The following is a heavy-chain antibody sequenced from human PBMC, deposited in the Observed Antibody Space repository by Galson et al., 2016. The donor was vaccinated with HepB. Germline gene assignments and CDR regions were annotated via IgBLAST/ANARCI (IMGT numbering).Heavy chain of an antibody. CDR1: GDSISTYY. J-gene: IGHJ3*01. V-gene: IGHV4-59*01. D-gene: IGHD6-13*01. Sequence: SETLSLTCTVSGDSISTYYWSWIRQPPGKGLEWIAYIDYSGRTQYNPSLKSRVTMSVDTSKNQFSLNLSSMTAADTALYYCARDRLAADASWVAFDLWGQGTMVTVSS. CDR3: ARDRLAADASWVAFDL. CDR2: IDYSGRT.